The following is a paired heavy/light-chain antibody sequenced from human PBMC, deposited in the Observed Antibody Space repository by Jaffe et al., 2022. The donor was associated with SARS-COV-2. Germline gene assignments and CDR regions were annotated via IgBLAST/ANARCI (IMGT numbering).Light chain of an antibody. J-gene: IGKJ4*01. V-gene: IGKV1-39*01. Sequence: DIQMTQSPSSLSASVGDRVTITCRASQTITNHLNWYQQKPGKVPKLLIYAASSLQSGVPSRFSGSGSGTDFTLTISSLQPEDFATYYCQQTYSTPPLTFGGGTKVEIE. CDR2: AAS. CDR3: QQTYSTPPLT. CDR1: QTITNH.
Heavy chain of an antibody. CDR1: GFTFSSYW. V-gene: IGHV3-74*01. CDR3: ARGYSGSWYSSYDYYNALDV. J-gene: IGHJ6*02. Sequence: EVQLVESGGGLVQPGGSLRLSCAASGFTFSSYWMHWVRQVPGKGLVWVARIKSDGSNTIYADSVKGRFTISRDNAKNTLYLQMKSVRAEDTATYYCARGYSGSWYSSYDYYNALDVWGQGTTVTVSS. CDR2: IKSDGSNT. D-gene: IGHD6-13*01.